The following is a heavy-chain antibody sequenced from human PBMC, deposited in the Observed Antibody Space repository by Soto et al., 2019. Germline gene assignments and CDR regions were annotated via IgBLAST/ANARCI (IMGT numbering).Heavy chain of an antibody. CDR1: GFTFRDYW. J-gene: IGHJ6*02. D-gene: IGHD3-3*01. CDR3: AQGLLEHNSKNAMDV. Sequence: EVQLVESGGGLVQPGGSLRLSCAASGFTFRDYWMHWVRQAPGKGLVWVSRINTDGSITNYADSVRGRFTFSRDNAKDTLFLQMDSLRAEDTAVYYFAQGLLEHNSKNAMDVWGQGATLTVSS. V-gene: IGHV3-74*01. CDR2: INTDGSIT.